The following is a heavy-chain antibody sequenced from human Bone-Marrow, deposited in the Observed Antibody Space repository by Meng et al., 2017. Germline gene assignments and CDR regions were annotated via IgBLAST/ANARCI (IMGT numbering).Heavy chain of an antibody. CDR3: ARDNYGDYYFDY. J-gene: IGHJ4*02. D-gene: IGHD4-17*01. Sequence: QVRLGEFGGGVVPPGRSLRLSCAASGFTFSSNGMHWVRQAAGKGLEWVAAIWYDGSKYYGDSVRGRFTISRDNSKDTLYLQMNSLRAEDTAVYYCARDNYGDYYFDYWGQGSLVTVSS. CDR1: GFTFSSNG. V-gene: IGHV3-33*01. CDR2: IWYDGSK.